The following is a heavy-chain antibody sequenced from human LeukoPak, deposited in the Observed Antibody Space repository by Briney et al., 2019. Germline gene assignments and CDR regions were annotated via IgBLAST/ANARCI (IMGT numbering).Heavy chain of an antibody. CDR1: GFTFSSYA. Sequence: GGSLRLSCAASGFTFSSYAMSWVRQAPGKGLEWVSAISGSGGSTYYADSVKGRFTISRDNSKNTLYLQMNSLRAEDTAVYYCAKDRRDYCSSTSCYEPYFDYWGQGTLVTVSS. D-gene: IGHD2-2*01. J-gene: IGHJ4*02. CDR3: AKDRRDYCSSTSCYEPYFDY. CDR2: ISGSGGST. V-gene: IGHV3-23*01.